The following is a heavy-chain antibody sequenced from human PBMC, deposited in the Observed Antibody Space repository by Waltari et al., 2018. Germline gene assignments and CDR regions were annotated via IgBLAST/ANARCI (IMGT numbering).Heavy chain of an antibody. CDR3: ARLVGTMVRGVRTRIDS. V-gene: IGHV4-39*01. Sequence: QPHLQESGPGLVNPSETLSLTCNVSGDSISRGTHYWGRIRKPPGRLLEWIGTVYYSGSIYYNSFLHIRITVSVDTSKNQFSLKITYVTAADTAIYYCARLVGTMVRGVRTRIDSWCRVIWVTVSS. D-gene: IGHD3-10*01. J-gene: IGHJ5*01. CDR1: GDSISRGTHY. CDR2: VYYSGSI.